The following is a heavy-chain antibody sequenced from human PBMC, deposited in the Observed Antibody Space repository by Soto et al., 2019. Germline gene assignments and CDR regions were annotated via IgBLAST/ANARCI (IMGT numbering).Heavy chain of an antibody. D-gene: IGHD2-2*01. V-gene: IGHV1-69*12. CDR2: IIPVFGRV. CDR3: AVLSLGYCITTSCPPDY. CDR1: GGSFNTYA. J-gene: IGHJ4*02. Sequence: QVQLVQSGAEVKKPGSSVKVSCKASGGSFNTYAISWVRQAPGQGLEWVGGIIPVFGRVTYAQRFQGRVTISADASTSTAYMELSRLRPDDTAMYYCAVLSLGYCITTSCPPDYWGQGTLVTVSS.